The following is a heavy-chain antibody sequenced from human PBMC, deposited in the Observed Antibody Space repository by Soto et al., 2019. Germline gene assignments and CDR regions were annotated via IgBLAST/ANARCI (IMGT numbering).Heavy chain of an antibody. CDR3: AREGIAARSGTKEVRAFDY. V-gene: IGHV4-61*08. D-gene: IGHD6-25*01. J-gene: IGHJ4*02. CDR2: IYYSGST. Sequence: PSETLSLTCTVSGGSISSGDYYWSWIRQPPGKGLEWIGYIYYSGSTNYNPSLKSRVTISVDTSKNQFSLKLSSVTAADTAVYYCAREGIAARSGTKEVRAFDYWGQGTLVTVSS. CDR1: GGSISSGDYY.